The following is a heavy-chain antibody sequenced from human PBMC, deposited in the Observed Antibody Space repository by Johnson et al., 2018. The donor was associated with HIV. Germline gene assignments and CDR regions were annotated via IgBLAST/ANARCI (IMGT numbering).Heavy chain of an antibody. V-gene: IGHV3-30-3*01. Sequence: QVQLVESGGGVVQPGKSLRLSCVASGFTFSSFALNWVRQAPGKGLEWMAVIAYDGSNKYYADSVKGRFTISRDNSKSTLYLQMNSLRAVDTAVYYCARYSWNVGAFDIWGQGTMVTVSS. CDR1: GFTFSSFA. D-gene: IGHD1-20*01. CDR3: ARYSWNVGAFDI. CDR2: IAYDGSNK. J-gene: IGHJ3*02.